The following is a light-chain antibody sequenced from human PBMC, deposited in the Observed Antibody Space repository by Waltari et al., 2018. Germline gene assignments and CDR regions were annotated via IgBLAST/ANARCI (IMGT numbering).Light chain of an antibody. J-gene: IGLJ3*02. CDR1: SSDVGSYNR. CDR3: SSYTSSSTWV. V-gene: IGLV2-18*02. CDR2: EFT. Sequence: QSALTQPPSVSGSPGQSVTISCTGTSSDVGSYNRVSWYQQPPGTAPKPMIYEFTNRPSGVPDRFSGSKSGNTASLTISGLQAEDEADYYCSSYTSSSTWVFGGGTKLTVL.